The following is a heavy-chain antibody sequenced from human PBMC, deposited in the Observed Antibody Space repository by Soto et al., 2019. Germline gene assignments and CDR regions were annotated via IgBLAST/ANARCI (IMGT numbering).Heavy chain of an antibody. V-gene: IGHV1-69*08. CDR3: ARSRGSYYSNFDS. D-gene: IGHD3-10*01. CDR2: VIPILGAS. Sequence: QVQLVQSGAEVKKPGSSVKVSCKASADTFTGYTVTWVRQAPGQGLEWVGRVIPILGASNFAQKFQGRVTISADKSTDTAYMVMIGLTSEDTAVYYCARSRGSYYSNFDSWGQGNLVTVSS. J-gene: IGHJ4*02. CDR1: ADTFTGYT.